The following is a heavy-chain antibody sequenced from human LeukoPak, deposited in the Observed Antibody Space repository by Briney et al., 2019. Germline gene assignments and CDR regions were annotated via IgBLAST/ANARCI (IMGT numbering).Heavy chain of an antibody. CDR2: IIPIFGTA. J-gene: IGHJ3*02. V-gene: IGHV1-69*13. D-gene: IGHD3-22*01. Sequence: SVKVSCKASGGTFSSYAISWVRQAPGQGLEWMGGIIPIFGTANYAQKFQGRVTITADESTSTAYMELSSLRSEDTAVYYCARDFYDSSGDYEGGAFDIWGQGTMVTVSS. CDR1: GGTFSSYA. CDR3: ARDFYDSSGDYEGGAFDI.